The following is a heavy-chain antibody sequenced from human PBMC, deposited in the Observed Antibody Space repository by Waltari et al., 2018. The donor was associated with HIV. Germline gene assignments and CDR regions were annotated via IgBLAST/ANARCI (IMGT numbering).Heavy chain of an antibody. J-gene: IGHJ4*02. CDR1: GYTFTSSA. CDR2: INAGNGNT. Sequence: QVQLVQSGAAVKKPGASVKVSCKDSGYTFTSSALHRVRQAPGQRLEWMGWINAGNGNTKYSRKFQGGVTITRDTSASTAYMELSSLRSEDTAVYYCARAAHSYYDSSPYYFDYWGQGSLVTVSS. CDR3: ARAAHSYYDSSPYYFDY. V-gene: IGHV1-3*01. D-gene: IGHD3-22*01.